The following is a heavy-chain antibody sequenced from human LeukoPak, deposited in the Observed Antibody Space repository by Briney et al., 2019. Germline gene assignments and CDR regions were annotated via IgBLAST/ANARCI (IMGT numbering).Heavy chain of an antibody. Sequence: SETLSLTCAVSGYSISSGYYWSWIRQPPGKGLEWIGNIYHRGSTYSNPSLKSRVTISVDTSKNQFSLKLSSVTAADTAVYYCARHFGADNNVPFDYWGQGTLVTVSS. D-gene: IGHD3-16*01. CDR3: ARHFGADNNVPFDY. J-gene: IGHJ4*02. V-gene: IGHV4-38-2*01. CDR2: IYHRGST. CDR1: GYSISSGYY.